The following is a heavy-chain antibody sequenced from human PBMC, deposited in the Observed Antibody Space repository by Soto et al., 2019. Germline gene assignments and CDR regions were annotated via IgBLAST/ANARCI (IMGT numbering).Heavy chain of an antibody. CDR3: ARDLGSYYDFWSGPHIVGIDV. V-gene: IGHV4-30-4*01. D-gene: IGHD3-3*01. Sequence: PSETLSLTCTVSGGSISSGDYYWSWLRQPPGKGLEGIGYIYYSGSTYYNPSLKSRVTITVDTSKNQYSLKLSSVTAADTAVYYCARDLGSYYDFWSGPHIVGIDVWGQGTTVTVSS. J-gene: IGHJ6*02. CDR2: IYYSGST. CDR1: GGSISSGDYY.